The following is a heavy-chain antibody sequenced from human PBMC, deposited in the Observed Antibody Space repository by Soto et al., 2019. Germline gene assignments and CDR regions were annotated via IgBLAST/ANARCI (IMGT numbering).Heavy chain of an antibody. V-gene: IGHV3-15*07. J-gene: IGHJ4*02. D-gene: IGHD7-27*01. CDR1: GFGFSKAW. CDR2: IKSKMNGGTT. Sequence: EVQLVESGGGLVNPGGSLTLSCAGSGFGFSKAWLNWVRQAPGKGLEWVGRIKSKMNGGTTEYAAPAKGRFSISRDDSANTLDLQMNSLETEDTAVYYCVTDGDIEALEGSGYWGQGTLVTVSS. CDR3: VTDGDIEALEGSGY.